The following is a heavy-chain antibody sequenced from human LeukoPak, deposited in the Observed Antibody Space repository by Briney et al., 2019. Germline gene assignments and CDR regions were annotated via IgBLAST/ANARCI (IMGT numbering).Heavy chain of an antibody. Sequence: ASVKVSCKASGYTFTSYGISWVRQAPGQGLEWMGWISAYNGNTNYAQKLQGRVTMTTDTSTSTAYMELRSLRSDDTAVYYCARDIIHYGSGSYYNGDYWGQGTLVTVSS. CDR1: GYTFTSYG. J-gene: IGHJ4*02. CDR3: ARDIIHYGSGSYYNGDY. CDR2: ISAYNGNT. V-gene: IGHV1-18*01. D-gene: IGHD3-10*01.